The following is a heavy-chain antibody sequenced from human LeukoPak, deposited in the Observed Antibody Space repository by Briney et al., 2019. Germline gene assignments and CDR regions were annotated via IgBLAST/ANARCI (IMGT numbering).Heavy chain of an antibody. D-gene: IGHD2-15*01. J-gene: IGHJ4*02. CDR1: GYSFTSYW. CDR2: IYPGDSDT. Sequence: GESLKISCKGSGYSFTSYWIGWVRQMPGKGLEWVGIIYPGDSDTRYSPSFQGQVTISADKSISTAYLQWSSLKASDTAMYYCARRYCSGGSCYYDGAFDYWGQGTLVTVSS. V-gene: IGHV5-51*01. CDR3: ARRYCSGGSCYYDGAFDY.